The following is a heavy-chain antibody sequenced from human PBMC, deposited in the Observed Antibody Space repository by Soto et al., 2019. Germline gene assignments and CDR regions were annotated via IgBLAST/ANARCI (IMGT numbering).Heavy chain of an antibody. CDR1: GGTFSSYT. J-gene: IGHJ6*03. CDR2: IIPILGIA. D-gene: IGHD2-2*01. V-gene: IGHV1-69*02. CDR3: AREAFQTSFGSHYYYYYMDV. Sequence: QVQLVQSGAEVKKPGSSVKVSCKASGGTFSSYTISWVRQAPGQGLEWMGRIIPILGIANYAQKFQGRVTITADKSTSTAHMGLSSLRSEDTAVYYCAREAFQTSFGSHYYYYYMDVWGKGTTVTVSS.